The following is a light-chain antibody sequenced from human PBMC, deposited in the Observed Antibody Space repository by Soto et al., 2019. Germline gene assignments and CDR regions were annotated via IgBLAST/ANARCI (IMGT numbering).Light chain of an antibody. CDR3: QQYLSYPIT. CDR1: QSLVSG. Sequence: DIQMTQSPSTLSASVGDRVTITCRASQSLVSGLAWYQQKPGKAPKSLIYKASSLESGVPSRFSGSGSGTEFTLTISSLQPDDFATYYCQQYLSYPITFGQGTRLEIK. J-gene: IGKJ5*01. V-gene: IGKV1-5*03. CDR2: KAS.